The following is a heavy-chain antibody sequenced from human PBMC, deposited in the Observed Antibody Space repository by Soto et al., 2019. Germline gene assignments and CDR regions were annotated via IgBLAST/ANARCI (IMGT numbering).Heavy chain of an antibody. Sequence: SDIMCVSWGVVWGYIGGGGDCWSWIRQPPGKGLEWIGYIYHSGSTYYNPSLKSRVTISVDRSKNQFSLKLSSVTAADTAVYYCARHGGSYSFDYWGQGTLVTVSS. V-gene: IGHV4-30-2*01. CDR2: IYHSGST. CDR1: WGYIGGGGDC. J-gene: IGHJ4*02. D-gene: IGHD1-26*01. CDR3: ARHGGSYSFDY.